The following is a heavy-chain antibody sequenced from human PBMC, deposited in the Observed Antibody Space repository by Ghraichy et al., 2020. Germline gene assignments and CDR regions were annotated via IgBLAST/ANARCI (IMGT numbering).Heavy chain of an antibody. J-gene: IGHJ6*03. V-gene: IGHV3-48*02. CDR1: GFTFSSYS. CDR3: ARTTLTSLYMDV. D-gene: IGHD4/OR15-4a*01. Sequence: GGSLRLSCAASGFTFSSYSMNWVRQAPGKGLEWVSYISSGSSTIYYANSVRGRFTVSRDNAKNSLYLQMNSLRDEDTAVYYCARTTLTSLYMDVWGKGTTVTVPS. CDR2: ISSGSSTI.